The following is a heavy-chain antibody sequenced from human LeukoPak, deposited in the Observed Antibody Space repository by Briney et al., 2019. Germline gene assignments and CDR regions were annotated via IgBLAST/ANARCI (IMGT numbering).Heavy chain of an antibody. J-gene: IGHJ4*02. V-gene: IGHV3-30-3*01. CDR1: GFTFSSCA. D-gene: IGHD3-22*01. Sequence: GGSLRLSCAASGFTFSSCAMHWVRQAPGKGLEWVAIISNDGSKKYYADSVKGRFTISRDNSKNTLYLQMNSLRAEDTAVYYCAKVPYYYDSSGFGYWGQGTLVTVSS. CDR2: ISNDGSKK. CDR3: AKVPYYYDSSGFGY.